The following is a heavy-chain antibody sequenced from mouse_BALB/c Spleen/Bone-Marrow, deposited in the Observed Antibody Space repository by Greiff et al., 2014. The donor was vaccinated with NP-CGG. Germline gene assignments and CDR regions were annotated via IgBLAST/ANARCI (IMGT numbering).Heavy chain of an antibody. CDR1: GYTFTSYY. Sequence: QVQLKQSGPELAKPGASVKMSCKASGYTFTSYYIHWVKQRPGQGLEWIGWIYPGDGSTKYNEKFKGKTTLTADKSSSTAYMLLSSLTSEDSAIYFCARTDSSGSWFAYWGQGTLVTVSA. V-gene: IGHV1S56*01. CDR3: ARTDSSGSWFAY. J-gene: IGHJ3*01. D-gene: IGHD3-2*01. CDR2: IYPGDGST.